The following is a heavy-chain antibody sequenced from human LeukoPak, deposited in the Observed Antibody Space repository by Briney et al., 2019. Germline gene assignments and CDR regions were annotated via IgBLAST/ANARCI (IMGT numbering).Heavy chain of an antibody. J-gene: IGHJ6*03. CDR1: GFTFDDYG. CDR3: AREVPGDYGDYEGYYYYMDV. D-gene: IGHD4-17*01. V-gene: IGHV3-20*04. CDR2: INWNGGRT. Sequence: GGSLRLSCAASGFTFDDYGMSWVRQAPGKGLEWVSGINWNGGRTGYADSVKGRFTISRDNAKNSLYLQMNSLRAEDTALYYCAREVPGDYGDYEGYYYYMDVWGKGTTVTVSS.